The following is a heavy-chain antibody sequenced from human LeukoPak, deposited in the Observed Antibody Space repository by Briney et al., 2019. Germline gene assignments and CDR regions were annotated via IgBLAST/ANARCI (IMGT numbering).Heavy chain of an antibody. D-gene: IGHD3-10*01. J-gene: IGHJ6*02. CDR3: ARAEVLLSYGHNKHCLDV. V-gene: IGHV1-3*01. CDR2: INGGLENT. Sequence: ASVKVSCKASGYTFTSYAMHWVRQAPGQSLEWMGQINGGLENTKYSQRFLGRVTITRDISANTAYMELSSLTSEDTAVYYCARAEVLLSYGHNKHCLDVWGQGTTVTVSS. CDR1: GYTFTSYA.